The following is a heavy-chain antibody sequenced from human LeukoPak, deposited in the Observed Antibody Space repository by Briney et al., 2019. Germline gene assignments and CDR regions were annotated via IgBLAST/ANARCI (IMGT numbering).Heavy chain of an antibody. V-gene: IGHV3-74*01. J-gene: IGHJ3*02. CDR3: ARFGAYYDILTGYYKSTGAFDI. CDR1: GFTFSSYW. Sequence: GGSLRLSCAASGFTFSSYWMHWVRQAPGKGLVWVSRINSDGSSTSYADSVKGRFTISRDNAKNTLYLQMNSLRAEDTAVYYCARFGAYYDILTGYYKSTGAFDIWGQGTMVTVSS. CDR2: INSDGSST. D-gene: IGHD3-9*01.